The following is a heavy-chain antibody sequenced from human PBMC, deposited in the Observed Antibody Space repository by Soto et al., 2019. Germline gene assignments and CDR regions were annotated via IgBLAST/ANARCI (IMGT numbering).Heavy chain of an antibody. CDR3: AHRPRTGSGYFYFET. CDR2: IYWNGDK. V-gene: IGHV2-5*01. D-gene: IGHD5-12*01. Sequence: QITLKESGPTLVNSTQTLTLTCSLSGLSISTSGEAVGWIRQPPGKALEWLALIYWNGDKRYSPSLESRLTIPKDTSKNQVVLLMTNMDPADTATYYCAHRPRTGSGYFYFETWGQGSLVSVS. CDR1: GLSISTSGEA. J-gene: IGHJ4*02.